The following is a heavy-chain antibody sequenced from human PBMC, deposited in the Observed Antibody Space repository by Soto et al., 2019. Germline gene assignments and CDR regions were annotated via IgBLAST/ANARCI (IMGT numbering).Heavy chain of an antibody. J-gene: IGHJ4*02. Sequence: ASVKVSCKASGYTFTSYGISWVRQAPGQGLEWMGWISAYNGNTYYAQKLQGRVTMTTDTSTSTAYMELRSLRSDDTAVYYCARGRELQYYGSGSYYNQFDYWGQGTRVTVSS. CDR3: ARGRELQYYGSGSYYNQFDY. CDR2: ISAYNGNT. V-gene: IGHV1-18*01. CDR1: GYTFTSYG. D-gene: IGHD3-10*01.